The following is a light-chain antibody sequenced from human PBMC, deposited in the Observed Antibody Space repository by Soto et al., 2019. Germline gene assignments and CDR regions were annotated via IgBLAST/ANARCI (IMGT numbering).Light chain of an antibody. CDR3: QAWDSSTALV. J-gene: IGLJ2*01. CDR1: KLGDKY. V-gene: IGLV3-1*01. CDR2: QDS. Sequence: SYELTQPPSVSVSPGQIASITCSGDKLGDKYACWYQQKPGQSPVLVIYQDSKRPSGIPERFSGSNSGNTATLTISGTQAMDEADYYCQAWDSSTALVFGGGTKVTVL.